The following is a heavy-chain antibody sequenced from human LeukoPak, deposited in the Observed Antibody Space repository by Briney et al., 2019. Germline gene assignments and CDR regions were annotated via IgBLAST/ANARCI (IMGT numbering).Heavy chain of an antibody. D-gene: IGHD6-19*01. J-gene: IGHJ4*02. V-gene: IGHV3-74*01. CDR3: ARVRAVAGTEVLYYFDY. CDR2: ISSDESRT. CDR1: GFTFSSYW. Sequence: GGSLRLSCAASGFTFSSYWMHWVRQAPGKGLVWVSRISSDESRTNYADSVKGRFTISRDNAKNTVYLQMNSLRAEDTAVYYCARVRAVAGTEVLYYFDYWGQGTLVTVSS.